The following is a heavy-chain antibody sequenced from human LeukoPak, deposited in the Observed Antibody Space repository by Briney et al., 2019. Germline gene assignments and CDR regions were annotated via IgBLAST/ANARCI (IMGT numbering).Heavy chain of an antibody. Sequence: SETLSLTCTVSGGSISSYYWSWIRQPAGKGLEWIGRIYTSGSTNYNPSLKSRVTMSVDTSKNQFSLKLSSVTAADTAVYYCARDSEYSSGWYPGYYFDYWGQGTLVTVSS. J-gene: IGHJ4*02. D-gene: IGHD6-19*01. CDR3: ARDSEYSSGWYPGYYFDY. CDR1: GGSISSYY. CDR2: IYTSGST. V-gene: IGHV4-4*07.